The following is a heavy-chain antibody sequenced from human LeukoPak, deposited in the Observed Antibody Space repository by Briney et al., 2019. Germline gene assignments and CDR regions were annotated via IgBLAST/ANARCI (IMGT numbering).Heavy chain of an antibody. D-gene: IGHD4-17*01. CDR3: ARDMYDYGVNFDY. J-gene: IGHJ4*02. CDR2: ISAYNGNT. V-gene: IGHV1-18*01. Sequence: ASVKVSCKASGGTFNSYAISWVRQAPGQGLEWMGWISAYNGNTNYAQKLQGRVTMTTDTSTSTAYMELRSLRSDDTAVYYCARDMYDYGVNFDYWGQGTLVTVSS. CDR1: GGTFNSYA.